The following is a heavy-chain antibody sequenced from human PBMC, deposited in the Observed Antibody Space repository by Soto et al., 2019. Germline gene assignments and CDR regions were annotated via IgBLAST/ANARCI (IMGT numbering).Heavy chain of an antibody. Sequence: LSLTCTVSGGSISSYYWSWIRQPAGKGLEWIGRIYTSGSTNYNPSLKSRVTMSVDTSKNQFSLKLSSVTAADTAVYYCARDPYYYDSSGYYYGSAFDIWGQGTMVTVSS. V-gene: IGHV4-4*07. J-gene: IGHJ3*02. CDR3: ARDPYYYDSSGYYYGSAFDI. D-gene: IGHD3-22*01. CDR2: IYTSGST. CDR1: GGSISSYY.